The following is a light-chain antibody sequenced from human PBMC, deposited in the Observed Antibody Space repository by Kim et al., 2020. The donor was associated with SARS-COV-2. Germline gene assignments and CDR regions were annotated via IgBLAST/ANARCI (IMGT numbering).Light chain of an antibody. CDR2: YDD. CDR1: SSNIGNNA. J-gene: IGLJ2*01. CDR3: AAWDDSLNGVV. V-gene: IGLV1-36*01. Sequence: QRVTISCSGSSSNIGNNAVNWYQQLPGKAPKLLIYYDDLLPSGVSDRFSGSKSGTSAFLAISGLQSEDEADYYCAAWDDSLNGVVFGGGTQLTVL.